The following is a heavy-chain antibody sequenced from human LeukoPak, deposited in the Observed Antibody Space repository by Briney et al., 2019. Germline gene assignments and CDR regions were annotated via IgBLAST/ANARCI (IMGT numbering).Heavy chain of an antibody. CDR2: IKEDGSEK. CDR1: GFSFSSYW. CDR3: ARLHSAVYYGDAFDI. D-gene: IGHD3-10*01. J-gene: IGHJ3*02. V-gene: IGHV3-7*03. Sequence: GGSLRLSCAVSGFSFSSYWMTWVRQAPGKGLEWVAKIKEDGSEKYYVDSVKGRFTVSRDNVKNSLFLQMNSLRAEDTAAYYCARLHSAVYYGDAFDIWGQGTMVTASS.